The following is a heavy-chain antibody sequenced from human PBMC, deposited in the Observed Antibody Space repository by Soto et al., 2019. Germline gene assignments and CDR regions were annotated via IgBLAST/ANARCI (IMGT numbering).Heavy chain of an antibody. V-gene: IGHV3-23*01. CDR1: GFTFSSYA. CDR2: ISGSGGST. CDR3: AKDRGYDILTGYYPLYYYYYGMDV. J-gene: IGHJ6*02. Sequence: EVQLLESGGGLVQPGGSLRLSCAASGFTFSSYAMSWVRQAPGKGLEWVSAISGSGGSTYYADSAKGRFTISRDNSKNTLYLQMNSLRAEDTAVYYCAKDRGYDILTGYYPLYYYYYGMDVWGQGTTVTVSS. D-gene: IGHD3-9*01.